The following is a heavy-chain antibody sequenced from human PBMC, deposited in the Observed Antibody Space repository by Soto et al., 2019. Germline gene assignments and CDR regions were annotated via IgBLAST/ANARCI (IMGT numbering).Heavy chain of an antibody. V-gene: IGHV3-21*01. Sequence: GGSLRLSCAASGFTFSTYSMSWVRQAPGKGLEWVSSISDSSSYIYYADSVKGRFTISRDNAKNSLYLQMNSLRAEDTAVYYCARYDSSGYYWPYYYYGMDVWGQGTTVTFSS. D-gene: IGHD3-22*01. CDR2: ISDSSSYI. CDR3: ARYDSSGYYWPYYYYGMDV. J-gene: IGHJ6*02. CDR1: GFTFSTYS.